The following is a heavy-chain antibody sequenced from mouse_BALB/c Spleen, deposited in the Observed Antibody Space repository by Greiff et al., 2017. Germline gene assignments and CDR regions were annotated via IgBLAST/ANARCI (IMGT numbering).Heavy chain of an antibody. J-gene: IGHJ2*01. D-gene: IGHD2-10*02. CDR1: GFTFSSYT. V-gene: IGHV5-6-4*01. Sequence: EVKVVESGGGLVKPGGSLKLSCAASGFTFSSYTMSWVRQTPEKRLEWVATISSGGSYTYYPDSVKGRFTISRDNAKNTLYLQMSSLKSEDTAMYYCTRDREGYGNYDYWGQGTTLTVSS. CDR2: ISSGGSYT. CDR3: TRDREGYGNYDY.